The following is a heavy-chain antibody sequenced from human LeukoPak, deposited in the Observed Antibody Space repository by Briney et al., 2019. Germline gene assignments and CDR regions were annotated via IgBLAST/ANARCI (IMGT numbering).Heavy chain of an antibody. V-gene: IGHV4-61*02. D-gene: IGHD3-22*01. CDR3: ARVLDYYDSSGYYEWFDP. Sequence: PSQTLSLTCTVSGGSISSGSYYWSWIRQPAGKGLEWIGRIYTSGSTNYNPSLESRVTISVDTSKNQFSLKLSSVTAADTAVYYCARVLDYYDSSGYYEWFDPWGQGTLVTVSS. J-gene: IGHJ5*02. CDR1: GGSISSGSYY. CDR2: IYTSGST.